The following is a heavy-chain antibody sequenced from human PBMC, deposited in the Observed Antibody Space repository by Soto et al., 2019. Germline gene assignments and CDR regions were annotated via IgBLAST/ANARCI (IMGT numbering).Heavy chain of an antibody. CDR1: GFTFSTYA. Sequence: QVHLVEAGGGVVQPGQSLLLSCAASGFTFSTYAMHWLRQAPGKGLEWVAIISYDSINKFYGDSVKGRFTISRDNSQNTLYLQMHSLRPDDTAVYYCAKTDPGGRCSGICYPDYWCQGTLVTV. V-gene: IGHV3-30*18. CDR3: AKTDPGGRCSGICYPDY. CDR2: ISYDSINK. D-gene: IGHD2-15*01. J-gene: IGHJ4*02.